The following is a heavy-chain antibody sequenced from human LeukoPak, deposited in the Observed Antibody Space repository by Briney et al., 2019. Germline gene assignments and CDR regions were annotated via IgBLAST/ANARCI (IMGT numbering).Heavy chain of an antibody. Sequence: GGSLRLSCAASGFTVSSNEMSWVRQAPGKGLEWVSSISGGSTYYADSRKGRFTISRDNSKSTLHLQMNSLRAEDTAVYYCARDPVVVVPAAINYMDVWGKGTTVTVSS. D-gene: IGHD2-2*01. CDR1: GFTVSSNE. V-gene: IGHV3-38-3*01. J-gene: IGHJ6*03. CDR2: ISGGST. CDR3: ARDPVVVVPAAINYMDV.